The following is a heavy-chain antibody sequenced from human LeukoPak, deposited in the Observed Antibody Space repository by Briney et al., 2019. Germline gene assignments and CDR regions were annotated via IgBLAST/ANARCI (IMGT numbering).Heavy chain of an antibody. CDR3: ARDRRVFMHGNYYDSSGYPDY. D-gene: IGHD3-22*01. V-gene: IGHV3-30-3*01. CDR2: ISYDGSNK. Sequence: GGSLRLSCAASGFTFSSYAMHWVRQAPGKGLEWVAVISYDGSNKYYADSVKGRFTISRDNSKNTLYLQMNSLRAEDTAVYYCARDRRVFMHGNYYDSSGYPDYWGQGTLVTVSS. CDR1: GFTFSSYA. J-gene: IGHJ4*02.